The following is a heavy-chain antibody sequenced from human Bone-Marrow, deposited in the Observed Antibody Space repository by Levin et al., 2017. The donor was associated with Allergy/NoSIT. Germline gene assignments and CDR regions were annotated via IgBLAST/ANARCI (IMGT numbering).Heavy chain of an antibody. CDR1: GFSLSPSGVG. V-gene: IGHV2-5*02. Sequence: SGPTLVKPPQTLTLTCTFSGFSLSPSGVGVGWIRQPPGKALEWLALIYCDDDKRYSPSLKSRLTITKDTTKNQVVLTMTNMDPVDTGTYYCAHRARAPDGSGSDPYWGQGILVTVSS. J-gene: IGHJ4*02. D-gene: IGHD3-10*01. CDR3: AHRARAPDGSGSDPY. CDR2: IYCDDDK.